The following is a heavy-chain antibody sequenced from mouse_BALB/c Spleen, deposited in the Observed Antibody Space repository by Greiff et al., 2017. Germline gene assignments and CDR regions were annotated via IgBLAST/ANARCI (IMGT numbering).Heavy chain of an antibody. J-gene: IGHJ1*01. V-gene: IGHV5-17*02. D-gene: IGHD1-2*01. CDR1: GFTFSSFG. CDR3: ARFSNSLLRPYWYFDV. Sequence: EVQVVESGGGLVQPGGSRKLSCAASGFTFSSFGMHWVRQAPEKGLEWVAYISSGSSTIYYADTVKGRFTISRDNPKNTLFLQMTSLRSEDTAMYYCARFSNSLLRPYWYFDVWGAGTTVTVSS. CDR2: ISSGSSTI.